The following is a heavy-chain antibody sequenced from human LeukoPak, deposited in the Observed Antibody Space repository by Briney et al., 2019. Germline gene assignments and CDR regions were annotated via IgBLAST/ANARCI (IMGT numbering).Heavy chain of an antibody. J-gene: IGHJ5*02. CDR3: ARVGDYYNSGSFSHDT. D-gene: IGHD3-10*01. CDR2: IYYSGST. V-gene: IGHV4-59*01. CDR1: GGSMMSYY. Sequence: SETLSLTCTVSGGSMMSYYWSWLRQPLGKGLEWIGYIYYSGSTFYNPSLKSRVTMSLDTSKNQFSLQLSSVTAADTAVYYCARVGDYYNSGSFSHDTWGQGTLVTVSS.